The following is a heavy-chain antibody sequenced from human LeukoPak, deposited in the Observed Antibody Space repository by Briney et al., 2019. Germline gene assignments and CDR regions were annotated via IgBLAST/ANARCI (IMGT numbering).Heavy chain of an antibody. CDR1: GYTFTNCD. V-gene: IGHV1-8*01. D-gene: IGHD4-23*01. CDR3: ARSGFATNSHFDN. J-gene: IGHJ4*02. CDR2: MNPNSGNT. Sequence: ASVKVSCKASGYTFTNCDINWVRQAPGQGPEWMGWMNPNSGNTGYAQRFQGRVAMTRDTSITTAYMELSSLRSEDTAVYFCARSGFATNSHFDNWGQGTLVTVSS.